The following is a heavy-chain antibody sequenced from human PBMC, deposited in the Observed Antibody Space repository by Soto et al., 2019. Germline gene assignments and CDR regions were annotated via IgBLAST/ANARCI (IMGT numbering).Heavy chain of an antibody. CDR3: ARHYASGTYSVDY. CDR1: GLTFSNNL. J-gene: IGHJ4*02. CDR2: INGDGSST. Sequence: EVQLVESGGGLVQPGGSLRLSCAASGLTFSNNLMHWVRQAPGKGLVWVSRINGDGSSTSYANYVKGRFTISRDNAKNTVYLQMNSLRAEDTAVYYCARHYASGTYSVDYWGQGTLVTVSS. V-gene: IGHV3-74*01. D-gene: IGHD3-10*01.